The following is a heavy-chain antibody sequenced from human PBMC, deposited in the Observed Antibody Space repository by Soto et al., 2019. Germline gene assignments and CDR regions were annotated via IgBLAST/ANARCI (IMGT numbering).Heavy chain of an antibody. D-gene: IGHD6-25*01. J-gene: IGHJ3*02. CDR1: GFTFSSYA. CDR3: AKDRSGGVGYDAFDI. Sequence: GGSLRLYCAASGFTFSSYAMSWVRQAPGKGLEWVSAISGSDGSTYYADYGKGRFTIARDNSKNTLYLQMNSLRAEDTAVYYCAKDRSGGVGYDAFDIWGQGTMVTVSS. CDR2: ISGSDGST. V-gene: IGHV3-23*01.